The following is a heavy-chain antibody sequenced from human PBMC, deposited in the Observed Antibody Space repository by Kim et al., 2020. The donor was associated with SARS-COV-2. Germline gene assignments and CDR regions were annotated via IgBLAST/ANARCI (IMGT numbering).Heavy chain of an antibody. CDR2: ISWDGGST. D-gene: IGHD6-19*01. CDR3: AKDMSFGIAVADSLSYGMDV. J-gene: IGHJ6*02. V-gene: IGHV3-43D*03. CDR1: GFTFDDYA. Sequence: GGSLRLSCAASGFTFDDYAMHWVRQAPGKGLEWVSLISWDGGSTYYADSVKGRFTISRDNSKNSLYLQMNSLRAEDTALYYCAKDMSFGIAVADSLSYGMDVWGQGTTVTVSS.